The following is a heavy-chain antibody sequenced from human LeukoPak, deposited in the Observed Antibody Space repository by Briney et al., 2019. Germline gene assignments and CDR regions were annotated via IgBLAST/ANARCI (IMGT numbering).Heavy chain of an antibody. V-gene: IGHV3-23*01. D-gene: IGHD3-10*01. CDR1: GFTFSSCA. CDR3: AKDKPDRLLWFGELLF. J-gene: IGHJ4*02. Sequence: GGSLRLSCAASGFTFSSCAMIWVRQAPGKGMEWVSAISGGGGGTTFYADSVKGRFTISGDNSKNTLYLQVNSLRAEDTAVYYCAKDKPDRLLWFGELLFWGQGTLVTVSS. CDR2: ISGGGGGTT.